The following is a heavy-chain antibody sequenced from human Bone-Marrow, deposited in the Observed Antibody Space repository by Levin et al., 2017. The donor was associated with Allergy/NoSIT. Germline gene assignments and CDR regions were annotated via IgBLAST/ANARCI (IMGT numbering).Heavy chain of an antibody. V-gene: IGHV3-7*04. J-gene: IGHJ6*02. CDR2: IKQDGSEK. CDR1: GFTFSSYW. D-gene: IGHD5-12*01. Sequence: ASVKVSCAASGFTFSSYWMSWVRQAPGKGLEWVANIKQDGSEKYYVDSVKGRFTISRDNAKNSLYLQMNSLRAEDTAVYYCATDIVASYYYYGMDVWGQGTTVTVSS. CDR3: ATDIVASYYYYGMDV.